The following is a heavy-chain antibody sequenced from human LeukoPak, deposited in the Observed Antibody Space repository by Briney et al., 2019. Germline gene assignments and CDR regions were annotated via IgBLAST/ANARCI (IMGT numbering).Heavy chain of an antibody. CDR2: ISYDGSNK. CDR3: ARLRTTGAFDI. J-gene: IGHJ3*02. Sequence: GGPLRLSCAASGFTFSSYAMHWVRQVPGKGLEWVAVISYDGSNKYYADSVKGRFTISRDNSKNTLYLQMNSLRAEDTAVYYCARLRTTGAFDIWGQGTMVTVSS. V-gene: IGHV3-30-3*01. CDR1: GFTFSSYA. D-gene: IGHD2/OR15-2a*01.